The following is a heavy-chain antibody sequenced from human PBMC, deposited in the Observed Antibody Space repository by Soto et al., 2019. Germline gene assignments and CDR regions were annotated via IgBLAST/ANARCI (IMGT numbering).Heavy chain of an antibody. CDR1: GFTFSSYA. D-gene: IGHD3-16*02. Sequence: GSLRLSCAASGFTFSSYAMSWVRQAPGKGLEWVSAISGSGGSTHYADSVKGRFTISRDNSKNTLYLQMNSLRAEDTAVYYCAKTIPDVGVWGSYRYFFDYWGQGTLVTVSS. CDR2: ISGSGGST. J-gene: IGHJ4*02. V-gene: IGHV3-23*01. CDR3: AKTIPDVGVWGSYRYFFDY.